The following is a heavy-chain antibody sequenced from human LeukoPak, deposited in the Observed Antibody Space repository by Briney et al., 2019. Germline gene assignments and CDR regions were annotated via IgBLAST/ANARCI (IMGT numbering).Heavy chain of an antibody. CDR1: GYTFTSYG. V-gene: IGHV1-18*01. CDR3: ARDGTAMVRDWFDP. CDR2: ISAYNGNT. Sequence: ASVKVSFTASGYTFTSYGISWVRQAPGQGREWMGWISAYNGNTNYAQKLQGRVTMTTDTSTSTAYMELRSLRSDDTAVYYCARDGTAMVRDWFDPWGQGTLVTVSS. J-gene: IGHJ5*02. D-gene: IGHD5-18*01.